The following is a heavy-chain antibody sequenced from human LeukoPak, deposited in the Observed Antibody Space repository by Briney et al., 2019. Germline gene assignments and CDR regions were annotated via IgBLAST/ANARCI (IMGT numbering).Heavy chain of an antibody. CDR2: ISGSGGST. CDR3: AKELIVVVVAATPPRGDFDY. J-gene: IGHJ4*02. Sequence: GGSLRLSCAASGFTFSSYAMSWVRQAPGKGLEWVSAISGSGGSTYYADSVKGRFTISRDNSKNTLYLQMNSLRAEDTAVYYCAKELIVVVVAATPPRGDFDYWGQGTLVTVSS. CDR1: GFTFSSYA. D-gene: IGHD2-15*01. V-gene: IGHV3-23*01.